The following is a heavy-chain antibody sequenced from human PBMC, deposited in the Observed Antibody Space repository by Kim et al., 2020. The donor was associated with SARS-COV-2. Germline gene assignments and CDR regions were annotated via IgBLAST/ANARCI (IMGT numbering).Heavy chain of an antibody. CDR3: ATYDSSGQRDY. Sequence: NYPQKFQGRVTITAEESTSTAYMELSSLRSEDTAVYYCATYDSSGQRDYWGQGTLVTVSS. D-gene: IGHD3-22*01. J-gene: IGHJ4*02. V-gene: IGHV1-69*01.